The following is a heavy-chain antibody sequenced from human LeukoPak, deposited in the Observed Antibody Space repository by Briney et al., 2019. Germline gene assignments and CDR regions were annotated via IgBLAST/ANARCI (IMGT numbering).Heavy chain of an antibody. V-gene: IGHV1-69*06. CDR3: ARDQEDYGAADY. Sequence: SVKVSCKASGGTFSSYAISWVRQAPGQGLEWMGGIIPIFGTANYAQKFQGRVTITADKSTSTAYMELSSLGSEDTAVYYCARDQEDYGAADYWGQGTLVTVSS. CDR2: IIPIFGTA. J-gene: IGHJ4*02. D-gene: IGHD4-17*01. CDR1: GGTFSSYA.